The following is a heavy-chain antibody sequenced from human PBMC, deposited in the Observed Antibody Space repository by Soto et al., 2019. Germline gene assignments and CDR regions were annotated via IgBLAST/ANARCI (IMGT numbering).Heavy chain of an antibody. CDR1: GFTFSGNW. D-gene: IGHD2-2*01. CDR2: INTDGGTS. V-gene: IGHV3-74*03. CDR3: AREAGYCSSTSCYRRAFDT. Sequence: EIQLTESGGALVQPGGSLRLSCAASGFTFSGNWMHWVRQVPGKGLEWVSRINTDGGTSAYADSVRGRLTISRDNAKNTLYQQMNGLRAEDMAVYYCAREAGYCSSTSCYRRAFDTWGQGTTVSVSS. J-gene: IGHJ3*02.